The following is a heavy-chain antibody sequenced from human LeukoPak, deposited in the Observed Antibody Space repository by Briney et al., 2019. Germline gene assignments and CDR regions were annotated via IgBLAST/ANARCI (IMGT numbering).Heavy chain of an antibody. CDR2: MRRDGNEI. V-gene: IGHV3-7*03. CDR1: GFTFRTYG. D-gene: IGHD2-21*01. J-gene: IGHJ4*02. CDR3: AREVVATASAFDC. Sequence: GGSLRLSCAASGFTFRTYGMHWVRQAPGKGLEWVANMRRDGNEIYYLDSVRGRFTISRDNAKNSLYLQMNSLRAGDTAVYYCAREVVATASAFDCWGQGTLVTVSS.